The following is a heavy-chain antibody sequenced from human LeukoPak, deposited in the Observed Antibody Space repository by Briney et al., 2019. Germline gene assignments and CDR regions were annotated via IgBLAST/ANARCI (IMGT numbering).Heavy chain of an antibody. CDR3: ARLTGINAFAI. D-gene: IGHD3-10*01. Sequence: PSETLSLTCTVSGGSISSYYWSWIRQPAGKGLKWVGRIYAGGNTNYQPSLNSRVSMSLDTSKNQFSLKLNSVPAADTAVYSCARLTGINAFAIWGQGTMATVSS. V-gene: IGHV4-4*07. J-gene: IGHJ3*02. CDR2: IYAGGNT. CDR1: GGSISSYY.